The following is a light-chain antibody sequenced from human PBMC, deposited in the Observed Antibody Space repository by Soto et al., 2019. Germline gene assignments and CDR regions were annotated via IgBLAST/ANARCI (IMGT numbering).Light chain of an antibody. CDR2: LEGSGSY. CDR1: SGHSSYI. CDR3: ETWDSNAWV. J-gene: IGLJ3*02. Sequence: QLVLTQSSSASASLGSSVKLTCTLSSGHSSYIIAWHQQQPGKAPRYLMKLEGSGSYNKGSGVPDRFSGSSSGADRYLTISNLQFEDEADYYCETWDSNAWVFGGGNKLTVL. V-gene: IGLV4-60*02.